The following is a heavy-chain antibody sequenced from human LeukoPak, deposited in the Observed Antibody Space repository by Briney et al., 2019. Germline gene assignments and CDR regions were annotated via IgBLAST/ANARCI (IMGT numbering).Heavy chain of an antibody. CDR1: GFTFSSYA. J-gene: IGHJ4*02. D-gene: IGHD6-13*01. CDR2: ISGSGGST. Sequence: PGGSLRLSCAASGFTFSSYAMSWVRQAPGKGLEWVSAISGSGGSTYYADSVKGRFTISRDNSKNTLYLQMNGLRAEDTAVYYCAKRGTGSSWYGGFDYWGQGTLVTVSS. CDR3: AKRGTGSSWYGGFDY. V-gene: IGHV3-23*01.